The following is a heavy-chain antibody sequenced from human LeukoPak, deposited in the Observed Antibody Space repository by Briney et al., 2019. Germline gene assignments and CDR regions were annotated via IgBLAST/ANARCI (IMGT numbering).Heavy chain of an antibody. Sequence: SETLSLTCAVYGGSFSGYYWSWIRQPPGKGLEWIGEINHSGSTNYNPSLKSRVTISVDTSKNQFSLKLSSVTATDTAVYYCARGDGGSSTVPIYWFDSWGQGTLVTVSS. D-gene: IGHD4-17*01. CDR1: GGSFSGYY. CDR2: INHSGST. CDR3: ARGDGGSSTVPIYWFDS. V-gene: IGHV4-34*01. J-gene: IGHJ5*01.